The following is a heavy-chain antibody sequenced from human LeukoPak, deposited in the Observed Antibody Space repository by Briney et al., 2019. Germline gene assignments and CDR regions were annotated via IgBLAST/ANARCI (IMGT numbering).Heavy chain of an antibody. J-gene: IGHJ3*02. Sequence: GGSLRLSCAASGFTFSSYAMHWVRQAPGKGLEWVAVISYDGSNKYYADSVKGRFTISRDNSKNTLYLQMNSPRAEDTAVYYCAREGWVVVAATLGAFDIWGQGTMVTVSS. CDR1: GFTFSSYA. D-gene: IGHD2-15*01. CDR2: ISYDGSNK. CDR3: AREGWVVVAATLGAFDI. V-gene: IGHV3-30-3*01.